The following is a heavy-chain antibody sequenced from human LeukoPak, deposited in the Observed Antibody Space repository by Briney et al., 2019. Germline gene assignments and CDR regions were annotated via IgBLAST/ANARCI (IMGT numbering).Heavy chain of an antibody. Sequence: ASVKVSCKASGYTFTGYYMHWVRQATGQGLEWMGWMNPNSGNTGYAQKFQGRVTITRNTSISTAYMELSSLRSEDTAVYYCARARGIAARLYAFDIWGQGTMVTVSS. V-gene: IGHV1-8*03. CDR1: GYTFTGYY. CDR3: ARARGIAARLYAFDI. J-gene: IGHJ3*02. CDR2: MNPNSGNT. D-gene: IGHD6-6*01.